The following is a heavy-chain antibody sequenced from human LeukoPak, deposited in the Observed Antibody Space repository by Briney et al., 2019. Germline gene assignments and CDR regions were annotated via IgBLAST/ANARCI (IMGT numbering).Heavy chain of an antibody. CDR1: GFTFSSYA. V-gene: IGHV3-23*01. J-gene: IGHJ4*02. D-gene: IGHD2-8*01. Sequence: GGSLRLSCAASGFTFSSYAMSWVRQAPGKGLEWVSAISGSGIHIYYADSAKGRFTISRDNSRNTLELQMNSLRGEDTAVYYCVRMVSGDSWGQGTLVTVTS. CDR2: ISGSGIHI. CDR3: VRMVSGDS.